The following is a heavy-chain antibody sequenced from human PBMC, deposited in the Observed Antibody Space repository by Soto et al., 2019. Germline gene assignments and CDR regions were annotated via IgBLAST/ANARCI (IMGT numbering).Heavy chain of an antibody. CDR2: ISGSGGST. V-gene: IGHV3-23*01. D-gene: IGHD6-13*01. CDR3: AKDRVRLAAAGLDAFDI. CDR1: GFTFSSYA. J-gene: IGHJ3*02. Sequence: EVQLLESGGGLVQPGGSLRLSCAASGFTFSSYAMSWVRQAPGKGLEWVSAISGSGGSTYYADSVKGRFTISRDNSKNTLYLQLNSLRAEDTDVYYCAKDRVRLAAAGLDAFDIWGQGTMVTVSS.